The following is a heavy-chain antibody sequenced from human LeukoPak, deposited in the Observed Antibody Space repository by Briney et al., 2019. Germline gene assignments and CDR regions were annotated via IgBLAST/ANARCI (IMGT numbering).Heavy chain of an antibody. CDR3: ARDRKIDYYGSGSYFKYADY. D-gene: IGHD3-10*01. Sequence: ASVKVSCKASGYTFTSYGISWVRQAPGQGLEWMGWISTYNGNTKYAQKLQDTNYAQQFQGRVTMTKDTSTSTAYMELRSLRSDDTAVYYCARDRKIDYYGSGSYFKYADYWGQGTLVTVSS. CDR1: GYTFTSYG. V-gene: IGHV1-18*01. CDR2: ISTYNGNT. J-gene: IGHJ4*02.